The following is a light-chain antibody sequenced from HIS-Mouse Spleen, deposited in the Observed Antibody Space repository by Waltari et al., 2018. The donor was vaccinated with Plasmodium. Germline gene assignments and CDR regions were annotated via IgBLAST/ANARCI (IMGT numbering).Light chain of an antibody. V-gene: IGLV1-44*01. CDR3: AAWDDSLNGWV. J-gene: IGLJ3*02. CDR2: SNN. Sequence: QSVLTQPPSASGPPGPRVTIPCSGSSSNIGSNTVNWYQQLTGTAPKLLIYSNNQRPSGVPDRVSGSKSGTSASLAISGLQSEDEADYYCAAWDDSLNGWVFGGGTKLTVL. CDR1: SSNIGSNT.